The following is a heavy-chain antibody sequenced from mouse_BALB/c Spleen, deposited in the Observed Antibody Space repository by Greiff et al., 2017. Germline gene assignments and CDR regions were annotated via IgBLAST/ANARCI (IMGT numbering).Heavy chain of an antibody. J-gene: IGHJ4*01. CDR3: VRRGMDY. CDR2: IRSKSNNYAT. CDR1: GFTFNTYA. Sequence: EVQLQQSGGGLVQPKGSLKLSCAASGFTFNTYAMNWVRQAPGKGLEWVARIRSKSNNYATYYADSVKDRFTISRDDSQSMLYLQMNNLKTEDTAMYYCVRRGMDYWGQGTSVTVSS. V-gene: IGHV10-1*02.